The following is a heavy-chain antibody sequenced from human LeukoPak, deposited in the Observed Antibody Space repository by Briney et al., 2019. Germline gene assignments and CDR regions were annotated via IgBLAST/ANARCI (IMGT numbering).Heavy chain of an antibody. Sequence: GGSLRLSCAASGLSFNNAWMTWVRQAPGKGLEWVDLIKSKSDGGTTDYAAPVKGRFTISRDDSKNTLYLQMNSLRSEDTGVYYCTTMKTGSVKIFLTSRGFWGQGTLVTVSS. J-gene: IGHJ4*02. V-gene: IGHV3-15*01. CDR3: TTMKTGSVKIFLTSRGF. CDR1: GLSFNNAW. D-gene: IGHD2/OR15-2a*01. CDR2: IKSKSDGGTT.